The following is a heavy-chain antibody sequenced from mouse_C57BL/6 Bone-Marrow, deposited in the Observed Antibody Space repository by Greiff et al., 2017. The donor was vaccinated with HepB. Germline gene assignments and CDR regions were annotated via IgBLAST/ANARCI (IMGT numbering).Heavy chain of an antibody. D-gene: IGHD1-1*01. Sequence: QVQLQQSGAELARPGASVKLSCKASGYTFTSYGISWVKQSTGQGLEWIGEIYPRSGNTYYNEKFKGKATLTADKSSSTAYMELRSLTSEDSAVYCCARVFYYGSSYRYFDVWGTGTTVTVSS. CDR1: GYTFTSYG. V-gene: IGHV1-81*01. CDR2: IYPRSGNT. J-gene: IGHJ1*03. CDR3: ARVFYYGSSYRYFDV.